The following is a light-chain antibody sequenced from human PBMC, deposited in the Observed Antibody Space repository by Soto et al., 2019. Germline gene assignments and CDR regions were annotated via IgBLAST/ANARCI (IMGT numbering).Light chain of an antibody. CDR1: QSVSSY. CDR3: QQRSGWPLT. Sequence: EIVLTQSPATLSLSPGERATLSCRASQSVSSYLAWYQQKPGQAPRLLLYDASNRANGITARFSGSGSGTDFTLTISSLEPEDFAVYYCQQRSGWPLTFGGGTKVEIK. J-gene: IGKJ4*01. V-gene: IGKV3-11*01. CDR2: DAS.